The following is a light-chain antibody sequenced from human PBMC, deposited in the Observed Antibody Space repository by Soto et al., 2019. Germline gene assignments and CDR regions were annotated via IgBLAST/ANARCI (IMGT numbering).Light chain of an antibody. Sequence: IVLTQSPGTLSLSPGERASLSCRASQSVTSNSLAWYQQKPGQPPRLLISGAFNRATGIPDRFSGSASETDFTLTISRLELEDFAVYYCHQYATPSYTFGQGTKLEI. CDR3: HQYATPSYT. CDR2: GAF. CDR1: QSVTSNS. V-gene: IGKV3-20*01. J-gene: IGKJ2*01.